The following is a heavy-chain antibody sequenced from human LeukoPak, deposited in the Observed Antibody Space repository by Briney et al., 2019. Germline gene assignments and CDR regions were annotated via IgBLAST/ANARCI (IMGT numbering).Heavy chain of an antibody. V-gene: IGHV3-23*01. CDR2: ISGSGGST. CDR3: AKWVEYSSSGFDY. CDR1: GFNFSSYA. J-gene: IGHJ4*02. D-gene: IGHD6-6*01. Sequence: PGGSLRLSCAASGFNFSSYAMSWVRQAPGKGLEWVSAISGSGGSTYHADSVKGRFTISRDNSKNTLYLQMNSLRAEDTAVYYCAKWVEYSSSGFDYWGQGTLVTVSS.